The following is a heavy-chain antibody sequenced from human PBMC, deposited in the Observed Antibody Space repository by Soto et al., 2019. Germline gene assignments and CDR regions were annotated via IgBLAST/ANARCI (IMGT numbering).Heavy chain of an antibody. J-gene: IGHJ5*02. CDR1: GGSISSGGYY. D-gene: IGHD3-16*01. CDR2: IYYSGST. CDR3: ASETHDLGENWFDT. Sequence: PSETLSLTCTVSGGSISSGGYYWSWIRQHPGKGLEWIGYIYYSGSTYYNPSLKSRVTISVDTSKNQFSLKLSSVTAADTAVYYCASETHDLGENWFDTWGQGTLVTVSS. V-gene: IGHV4-31*03.